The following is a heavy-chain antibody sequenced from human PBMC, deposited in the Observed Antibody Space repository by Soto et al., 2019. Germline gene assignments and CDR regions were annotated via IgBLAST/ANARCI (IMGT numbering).Heavy chain of an antibody. V-gene: IGHV4-4*02. CDR3: AIDGAAALFRPPITF. D-gene: IGHD6-13*01. CDR1: GGSISSTNW. J-gene: IGHJ4*02. CDR2: IYHSGST. Sequence: QVQLQESDPGLVRPSGTLSLTCTVSGGSISSTNWWSWVRQPPGKGLEWIGEIYHSGSTNYNPSLKSRVTMSLDKSKNQFSLRLSSVTAADTAVYYCAIDGAAALFRPPITFWGQGTLVTVSS.